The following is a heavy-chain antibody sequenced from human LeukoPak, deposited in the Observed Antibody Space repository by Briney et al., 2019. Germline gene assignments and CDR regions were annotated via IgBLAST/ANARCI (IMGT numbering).Heavy chain of an antibody. D-gene: IGHD5-24*01. Sequence: PSETLSLTCTVSGGSISSYYWSWIRQPPGKGLEWIGYIYYSGSTNYSPSLKSRVTISVDTSKNQFSLKLSSVTAADTAVYYCAGGRDGYNYGYWGQGTLVTVSS. CDR3: AGGRDGYNYGY. V-gene: IGHV4-59*01. CDR1: GGSISSYY. J-gene: IGHJ4*02. CDR2: IYYSGST.